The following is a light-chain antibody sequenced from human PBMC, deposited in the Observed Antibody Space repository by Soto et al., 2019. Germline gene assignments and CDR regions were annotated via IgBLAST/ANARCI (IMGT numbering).Light chain of an antibody. CDR1: SGDVGGYNY. Sequence: QSALTQPRSVSGSPGQSVTISCTGTSGDVGGYNYVSWYQQRPGEAPKLMIYDVTERPSGVPDRFSASKSGNTGSLTISGLQADDEADYYCSSYAGTYTWVFGGGTKLTVL. J-gene: IGLJ3*02. V-gene: IGLV2-11*01. CDR3: SSYAGTYTWV. CDR2: DVT.